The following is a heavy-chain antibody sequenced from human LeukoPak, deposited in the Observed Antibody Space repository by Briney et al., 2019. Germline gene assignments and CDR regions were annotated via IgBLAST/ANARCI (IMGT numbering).Heavy chain of an antibody. J-gene: IGHJ6*03. CDR1: GYTFTSYD. V-gene: IGHV1-8*03. D-gene: IGHD3-3*01. Sequence: ASVKVSCKASGYTFTSYDINWVRQATGQGLEWMGWMNPNSGNTGYAQKFQGRVTITRNTSISTAYMELSSLRSEDTAVYYCARGRVDFWSGYPHYYMDVWGKGTTATVSS. CDR3: ARGRVDFWSGYPHYYMDV. CDR2: MNPNSGNT.